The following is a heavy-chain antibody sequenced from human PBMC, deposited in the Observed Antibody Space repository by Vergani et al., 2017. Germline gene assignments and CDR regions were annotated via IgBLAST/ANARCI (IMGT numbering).Heavy chain of an antibody. D-gene: IGHD1-26*01. CDR1: GYSFTSYW. V-gene: IGHV5-10-1*01. J-gene: IGHJ4*02. CDR3: ASGHEGWELLPRFDY. CDR2: IDPSDSYT. Sequence: EVQLVQSGAEVKKPGVSLRISCKGSGYSFTSYWISWVRQLPGKGLEWMGRIDPSDSYTNYSPSFQGHVTISADKSISTAYLQWSSLKDSDTAMYYCASGHEGWELLPRFDYWGQGTLVTVSS.